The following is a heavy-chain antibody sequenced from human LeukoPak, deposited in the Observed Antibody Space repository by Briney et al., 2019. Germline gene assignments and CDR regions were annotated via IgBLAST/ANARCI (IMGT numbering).Heavy chain of an antibody. CDR2: IYYSGST. CDR3: ARTRRGYSYGYRWFDP. CDR1: GGSISGYY. D-gene: IGHD5-18*01. J-gene: IGHJ5*02. V-gene: IGHV4-59*08. Sequence: SETLSLTCTVSGGSISGYYWSWIRQPPGKGLEWIGYIYYSGSTNYNPSLQSRVTISVDTSKNQFSLNLSSVTAADTAVYYCARTRRGYSYGYRWFDPWGQGTLVTVSS.